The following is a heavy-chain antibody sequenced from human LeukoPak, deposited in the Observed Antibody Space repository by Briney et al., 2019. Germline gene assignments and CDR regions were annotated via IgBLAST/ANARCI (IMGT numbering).Heavy chain of an antibody. V-gene: IGHV3-21*01. D-gene: IGHD6-13*01. CDR1: GFTFSSYS. CDR2: ISSSSSYI. J-gene: IGHJ4*02. CDR3: ARSSVAGSSWAYYFDY. Sequence: GVCLRLFCAASGFTFSSYSMNWVREAPGKGLEWVSSISSSSSYIYYADSVKGRFTISRDNAKNSLYLQMNSLRAEDTAVYYCARSSVAGSSWAYYFDYWGQGTLATVSS.